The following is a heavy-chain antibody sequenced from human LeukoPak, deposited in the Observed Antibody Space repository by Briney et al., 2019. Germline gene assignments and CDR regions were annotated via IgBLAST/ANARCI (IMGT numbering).Heavy chain of an antibody. CDR2: ISSSGST. J-gene: IGHJ4*02. V-gene: IGHV4-61*02. Sequence: SETLALTCTVSGDSISSGDYYWSWIRQPAGKGLEWIGRISSSGSTNYNPSLNRRVTISVDTSRNQSSLKLSSVTAADTAVYYCAKVPQWSSFRFFDYWGQGTLVTVSS. CDR1: GDSISSGDYY. CDR3: AKVPQWSSFRFFDY. D-gene: IGHD6-13*01.